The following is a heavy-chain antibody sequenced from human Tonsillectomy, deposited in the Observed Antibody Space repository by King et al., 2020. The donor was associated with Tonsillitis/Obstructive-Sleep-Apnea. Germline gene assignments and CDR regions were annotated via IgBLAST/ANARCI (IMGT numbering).Heavy chain of an antibody. D-gene: IGHD6-13*01. CDR2: ISGSGNEK. J-gene: IGHJ4*02. CDR3: AKEGPGGQQLIWVDS. V-gene: IGHV3-23*04. Sequence: VQLVESGGGLVQPGGSLRLSCAAAGFTFRNSAMSWVRQVPGKRLEWVSAISGSGNEKYYADPVGGRVSISRDNSKNTLYLQLNSLRADDTALYYCAKEGPGGQQLIWVDSWGQGTLVTVSS. CDR1: GFTFRNSA.